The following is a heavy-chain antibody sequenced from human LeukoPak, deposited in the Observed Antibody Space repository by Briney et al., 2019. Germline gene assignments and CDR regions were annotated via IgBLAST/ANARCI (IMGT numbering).Heavy chain of an antibody. J-gene: IGHJ6*02. Sequence: PSETLSLTCTVSGGSISSSSYYWGWIRQPPGKGLEWIGSIYYSGSTYYNPSLKSRVTISVDTSKNQFSLKLSSVTAADTAVYYCASLLGVPANYYYGMDVWGQGTTVTVSS. V-gene: IGHV4-39*07. CDR1: GGSISSSSYY. CDR2: IYYSGST. D-gene: IGHD2-2*01. CDR3: ASLLGVPANYYYGMDV.